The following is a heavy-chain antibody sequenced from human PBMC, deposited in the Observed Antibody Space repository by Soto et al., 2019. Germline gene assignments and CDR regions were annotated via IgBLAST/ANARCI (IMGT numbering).Heavy chain of an antibody. D-gene: IGHD3-16*01. CDR2: ISGSGVRT. V-gene: IGHV3-23*01. CDR1: GFIFATTA. Sequence: VQLLQSGGGLVQPGGSLRLSCEASGFIFATTAMGWVRQAPGKGLACVSTISGSGVRTYYADSVKGRFTISRGNSKNTLFLQMNSLRADDTAVYFCAAVMGSDYDYVWGSLSFDHWGQGALVTVST. J-gene: IGHJ4*02. CDR3: AAVMGSDYDYVWGSLSFDH.